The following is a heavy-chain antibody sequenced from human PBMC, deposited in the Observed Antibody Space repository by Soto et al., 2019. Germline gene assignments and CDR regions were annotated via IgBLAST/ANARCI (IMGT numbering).Heavy chain of an antibody. Sequence: SVKVSCKASGGTFSSYTISWVRQAPGQGLEWMGRIIPILGIANYAQKFQGRVTITADKSTSTAYMELSSLRSEDTAVYYCARGVMGGNGMDVWGQGTTVTVSS. D-gene: IGHD3-16*01. CDR1: GGTFSSYT. CDR2: IIPILGIA. CDR3: ARGVMGGNGMDV. V-gene: IGHV1-69*02. J-gene: IGHJ6*02.